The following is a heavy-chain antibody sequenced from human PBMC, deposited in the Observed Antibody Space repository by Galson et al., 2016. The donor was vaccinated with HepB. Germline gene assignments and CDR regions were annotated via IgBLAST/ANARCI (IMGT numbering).Heavy chain of an antibody. J-gene: IGHJ3*02. D-gene: IGHD1-1*01. CDR3: ARYQGLIPRFNFALDI. CDR1: GFTFRSHA. V-gene: IGHV3-23*01. CDR2: ISGSAGTT. Sequence: SLRLSCAASGFTFRSHAMSWVRQAPGKGLEWVSSISGSAGTTFYADSVQGRFTISRDKSKNTLALQMNTLRDEDTAVYYCARYQGLIPRFNFALDIWGQGTRVTVSS.